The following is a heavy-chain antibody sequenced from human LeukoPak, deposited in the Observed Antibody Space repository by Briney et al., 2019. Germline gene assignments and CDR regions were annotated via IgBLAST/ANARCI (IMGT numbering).Heavy chain of an antibody. CDR3: ARGSITMVRGVRSDAFDI. V-gene: IGHV1-8*01. Sequence: ASVKVSCKASGYTFTSYDINWVRQATGQGLEWMGWMNPNSGNTGYAQKFQGRVTMTRNTSISTAYMELSSLRSEDTAVYYCARGSITMVRGVRSDAFDISGQGTMVTVSS. J-gene: IGHJ3*02. CDR1: GYTFTSYD. D-gene: IGHD3-10*01. CDR2: MNPNSGNT.